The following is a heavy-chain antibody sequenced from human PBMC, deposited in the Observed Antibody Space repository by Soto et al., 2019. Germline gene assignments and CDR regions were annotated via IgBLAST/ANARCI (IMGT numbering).Heavy chain of an antibody. CDR2: IYYGGST. D-gene: IGHD6-13*01. CDR3: ARGGIAAAAPPDY. Sequence: QVQLQESGPGLVKPSQTLSLTCTVSGGSISSGGYYWSWIRQHPGKGLEWIGYIYYGGSTYYNPSLKSRVTISVYTSKNQFSRKLSSVTAADTAVYYCARGGIAAAAPPDYWGQGTLVTVSS. V-gene: IGHV4-31*03. CDR1: GGSISSGGYY. J-gene: IGHJ4*02.